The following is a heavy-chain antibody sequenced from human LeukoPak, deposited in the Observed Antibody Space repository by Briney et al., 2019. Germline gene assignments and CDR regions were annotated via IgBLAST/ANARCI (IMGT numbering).Heavy chain of an antibody. D-gene: IGHD3-16*01. CDR2: ILDSGYST. Sequence: GVSLRLSCAASGFTFSSHAMSWVRQAPGKGLEWVSGILDSGYSTYYANSVKGRFTISRDNSNNTLYLQMNSLRAEDTAVYYCAKLGGHPLHNYYVGVWGKGTTVAVSS. J-gene: IGHJ6*03. CDR3: AKLGGHPLHNYYVGV. V-gene: IGHV3-23*01. CDR1: GFTFSSHA.